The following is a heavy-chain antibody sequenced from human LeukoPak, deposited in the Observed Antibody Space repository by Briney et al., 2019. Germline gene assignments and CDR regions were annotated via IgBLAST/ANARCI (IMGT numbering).Heavy chain of an antibody. D-gene: IGHD1/OR15-1a*01. CDR2: IYYSGNT. CDR3: ARGPTRYYFDY. Sequence: PSETLSLTCTVSGGSTSFYYWSWIRQPPGRGLEWIGYIYYSGNTNYNPSLKSPVSISIDTSKNQFSLKLNSVTAADTAVYYCARGPTRYYFDYWGQGILVTVSS. V-gene: IGHV4-59*01. CDR1: GGSTSFYY. J-gene: IGHJ4*02.